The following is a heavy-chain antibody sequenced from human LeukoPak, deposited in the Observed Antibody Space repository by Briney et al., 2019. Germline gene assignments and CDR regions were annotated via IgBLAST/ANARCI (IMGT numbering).Heavy chain of an antibody. D-gene: IGHD5-24*01. J-gene: IGHJ4*02. V-gene: IGHV3-64*01. CDR3: ARRRGRWLQYEYDY. Sequence: PGGSLRLSCAASGFTFSSYGMHWVRQAPGKGLEYVSAISSNGGSTYYANSVKGRFTISRDNSKNTLYLQMGSLRAEDMAVYYCARRRGRWLQYEYDYWGQGTLVTVSS. CDR1: GFTFSSYG. CDR2: ISSNGGST.